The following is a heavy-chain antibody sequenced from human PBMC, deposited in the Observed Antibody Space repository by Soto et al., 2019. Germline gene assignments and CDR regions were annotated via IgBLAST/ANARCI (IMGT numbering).Heavy chain of an antibody. CDR3: ARHEDYYDSSGYYDY. CDR1: GDSISNSRFY. V-gene: IGHV4-39*01. D-gene: IGHD3-22*01. J-gene: IGHJ4*02. Sequence: SETLSLTCSVSGDSISNSRFYWAWIRQPPGEGLEWIGSIYHTGNAYYNPSLKSRVTISVDTSKNQFSLKLSSVTAADTAVYYCARHEDYYDSSGYYDYWGQGTLVTVSS. CDR2: IYHTGNA.